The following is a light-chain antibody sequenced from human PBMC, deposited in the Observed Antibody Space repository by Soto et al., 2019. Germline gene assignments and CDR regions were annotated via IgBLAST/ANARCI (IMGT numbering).Light chain of an antibody. CDR3: SSYTSSSTLV. Sequence: QSALTQPASVSGSPGQSITISCTGTSSDVGGYNYVSWYQQHPGKAPKLMIYEVRNRPSGVSNRFSGSKSGNTASLTISGLQAEDEADDYCSSYTSSSTLVFGGGTKVTVL. J-gene: IGLJ2*01. V-gene: IGLV2-14*01. CDR2: EVR. CDR1: SSDVGGYNY.